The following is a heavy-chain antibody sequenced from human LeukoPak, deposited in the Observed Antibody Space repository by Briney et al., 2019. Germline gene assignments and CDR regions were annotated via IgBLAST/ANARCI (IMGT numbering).Heavy chain of an antibody. Sequence: SETLSLTCAVYGGSFSGYYWSWIRQSPGKGLEWIGEINQSGNTNYSPSLKSRVTISVDTSKNQFSLKLSSVTAADTAVYYCARRSSIAVAGPPKRWFDPWGQGTLVTVSS. CDR3: ARRSSIAVAGPPKRWFDP. D-gene: IGHD6-19*01. V-gene: IGHV4-34*01. CDR2: INQSGNT. CDR1: GGSFSGYY. J-gene: IGHJ5*02.